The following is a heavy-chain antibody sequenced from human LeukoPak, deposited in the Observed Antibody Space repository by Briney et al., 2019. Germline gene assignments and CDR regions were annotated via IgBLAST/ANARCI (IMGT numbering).Heavy chain of an antibody. V-gene: IGHV1-46*01. D-gene: IGHD6-13*01. CDR1: GYTFTSYG. CDR2: INPSGGST. CDR3: ALTWEWQQLVGGAFDI. J-gene: IGHJ3*02. Sequence: GASVKVSCKASGYTFTSYGISWVRQAPGQGLEWMGIINPSGGSTSYAQKFQGRVTMTRDTSTSTVYMELSSLRSEDTAVYYCALTWEWQQLVGGAFDIWGQGTMVTVSS.